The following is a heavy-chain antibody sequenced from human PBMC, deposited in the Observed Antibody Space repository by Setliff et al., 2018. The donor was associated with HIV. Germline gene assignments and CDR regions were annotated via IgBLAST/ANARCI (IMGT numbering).Heavy chain of an antibody. Sequence: GGSLRLYCAASGFTFSGYGMYWVRQAPGKGLEWVAFIRYDGDNKYYADSVKGRFTISRDNSKNTLYLQMNSLRAKYAAVYYCAKAFGYCSGGSCPVLMDVWGKGTTVTVSS. CDR3: AKAFGYCSGGSCPVLMDV. CDR1: GFTFSGYG. CDR2: IRYDGDNK. J-gene: IGHJ6*03. D-gene: IGHD2-15*01. V-gene: IGHV3-30*02.